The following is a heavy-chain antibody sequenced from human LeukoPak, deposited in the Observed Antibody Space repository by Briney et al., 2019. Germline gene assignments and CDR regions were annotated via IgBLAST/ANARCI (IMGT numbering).Heavy chain of an antibody. CDR2: ISGSGDST. J-gene: IGHJ6*02. CDR3: AKGGGDYLIYYGMDV. Sequence: PGGSLRLSCAASGFTFSSYAMRWVRQAPGKGLEWVSSISGSGDSTYNADSVKGRFTISRDKSKNTLYLQMNTLRAEDTAVYYCAKGGGDYLIYYGMDVWGQGTTVTVSS. V-gene: IGHV3-23*01. D-gene: IGHD4-17*01. CDR1: GFTFSSYA.